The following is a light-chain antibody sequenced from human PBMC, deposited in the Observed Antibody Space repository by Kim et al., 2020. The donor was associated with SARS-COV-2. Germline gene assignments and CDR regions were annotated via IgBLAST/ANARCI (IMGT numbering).Light chain of an antibody. V-gene: IGKV1-39*01. J-gene: IGKJ1*01. CDR3: QQSYSTPQRT. Sequence: DIQMTQSPSSLSASVGYRVTITCRASQTINSYLNWYQQKPGKAPKLLIYAASSLQSGVPSRFSGSGSGTDFTLTISSLQPEDFATYYCQQSYSTPQRTFGQGTKVDIK. CDR2: AAS. CDR1: QTINSY.